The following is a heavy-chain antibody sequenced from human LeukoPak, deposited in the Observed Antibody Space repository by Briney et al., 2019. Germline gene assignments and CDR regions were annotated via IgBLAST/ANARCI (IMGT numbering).Heavy chain of an antibody. CDR2: IYYSGST. Sequence: PSETLSLTCTVSGGSISSSSYYWGWIRQPPGKGLEWIVSIYYSGSTYYNPSLKSRVTISVDTSKNQFSLKLSSVTAADTAVYYCARVSRQWLVGGAYYFDYWGQGTLVTVSS. V-gene: IGHV4-39*01. D-gene: IGHD6-19*01. CDR3: ARVSRQWLVGGAYYFDY. CDR1: GGSISSSSYY. J-gene: IGHJ4*02.